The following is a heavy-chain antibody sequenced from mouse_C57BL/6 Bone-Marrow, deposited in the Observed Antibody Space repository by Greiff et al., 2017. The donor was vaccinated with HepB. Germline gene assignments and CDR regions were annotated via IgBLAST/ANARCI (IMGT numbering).Heavy chain of an antibody. D-gene: IGHD2-4*01. V-gene: IGHV5-4*03. J-gene: IGHJ1*03. CDR3: ARIYYDYGDV. CDR2: ISDGGSYT. CDR1: GFTFSSYA. Sequence: EVKLVESGGGLVKPGGSLNLSCAASGFTFSSYAMSWVRQTPEKRLEWVATISDGGSYTYYPDNVKGRFTISRDNAKNNLYLQMSHLKSEDTAMYYCARIYYDYGDVWGTGTTVTVSS.